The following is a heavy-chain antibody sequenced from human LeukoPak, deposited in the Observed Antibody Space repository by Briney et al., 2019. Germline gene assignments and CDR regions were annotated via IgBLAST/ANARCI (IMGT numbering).Heavy chain of an antibody. D-gene: IGHD4-17*01. Sequence: PSETLSLTCVVSGGSISYNCWSWIRKPAGKGLEWIGRVCPSGTTNYSPSLRSRVTMSLETPQNQISLKMTSVTAADTAVYYCARGWSCGDYCWCDPWGQGVLVTVSS. J-gene: IGHJ5*02. V-gene: IGHV4-4*07. CDR3: ARGWSCGDYCWCDP. CDR2: VCPSGTT. CDR1: GGSISYNC.